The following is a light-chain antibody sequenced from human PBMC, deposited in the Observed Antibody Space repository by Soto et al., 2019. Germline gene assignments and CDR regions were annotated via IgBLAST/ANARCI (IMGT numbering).Light chain of an antibody. V-gene: IGLV2-14*01. CDR3: SSYTSRDTRV. J-gene: IGLJ1*01. Sequence: QSVLTQPASMSGSPGQSITISCTGTSSDVGGYNFVSWYQQHPDKAPKLMLYEVTKRPSGVSDRFSGSKSGNTASLTISGLQPEDEADYYCSSYTSRDTRVFGTGTKVTVL. CDR2: EVT. CDR1: SSDVGGYNF.